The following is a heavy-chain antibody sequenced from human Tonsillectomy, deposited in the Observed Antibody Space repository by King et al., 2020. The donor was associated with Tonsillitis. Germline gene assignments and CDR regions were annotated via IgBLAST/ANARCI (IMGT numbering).Heavy chain of an antibody. CDR2: INPSGGST. CDR1: GYTFTSYY. Sequence: VQLVESGAEVKKPGASVKVSCKASGYTFTSYYMHWVRQAPGQGLEWMGIINPSGGSTSYAQKFQGRVTMTRDTSTSTVYMELSSLRSEDTAVYYCARDSVPTYSGSPHACAFDIWGQGTMVTVSS. V-gene: IGHV1-46*01. J-gene: IGHJ3*02. D-gene: IGHD5-12*01. CDR3: ARDSVPTYSGSPHACAFDI.